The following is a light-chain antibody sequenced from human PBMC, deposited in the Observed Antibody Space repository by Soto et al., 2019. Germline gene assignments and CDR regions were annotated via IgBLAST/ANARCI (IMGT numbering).Light chain of an antibody. J-gene: IGLJ2*01. Sequence: QSALTQPASVSGSPGQSITISCTGTSSDVGGYNFVSWYQQHPGKAPRLMILDVNNRPSGVSTRFSGSKSGNTASLTISGLPAEDEADYYCCSYSGSSTIVVFGGGTKLTVL. CDR2: DVN. CDR3: CSYSGSSTIVV. CDR1: SSDVGGYNF. V-gene: IGLV2-14*03.